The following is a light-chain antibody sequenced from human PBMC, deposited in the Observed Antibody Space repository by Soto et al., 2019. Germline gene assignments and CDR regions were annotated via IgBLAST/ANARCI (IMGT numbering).Light chain of an antibody. CDR1: QTISSW. V-gene: IGKV1-5*01. J-gene: IGKJ1*01. CDR3: QQYNTYPWT. CDR2: DAS. Sequence: DIQMTQSPSTLSGSAGDRATITCRASQTISSWLAWYQQKPGKAPQLLIYDASSLESGVPSRFSGSGSGTEFTLTISSLQPADFATYYCQQYNTYPWTFGQGTKVDIK.